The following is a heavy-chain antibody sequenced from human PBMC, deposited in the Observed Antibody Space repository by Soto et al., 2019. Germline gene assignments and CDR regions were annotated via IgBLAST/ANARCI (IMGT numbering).Heavy chain of an antibody. CDR3: AKDRNIVVVVAPLDY. CDR2: ISYDGSNK. D-gene: IGHD2-15*01. CDR1: GFSFSSYG. V-gene: IGHV3-30*18. J-gene: IGHJ4*02. Sequence: GGSLRLSCAASGFSFSSYGMHCVRQAPDKGLEWVSVISYDGSNKNYADSVKGRFTISSDNSKNTLYLQRSSLRAEDTALYYCAKDRNIVVVVAPLDYWGQGTLVTAPQ.